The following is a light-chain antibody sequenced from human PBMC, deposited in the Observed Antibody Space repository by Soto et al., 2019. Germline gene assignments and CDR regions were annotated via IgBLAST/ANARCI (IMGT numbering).Light chain of an antibody. V-gene: IGLV2-14*01. CDR1: SSDVGLYDY. CDR2: AVS. CDR3: SSYTTDSSYV. J-gene: IGLJ1*01. Sequence: QSVLTQPASVSGSPGQSITISCTGTSSDVGLYDYVSWYQQHPGKAPQLMIYAVSNRPSGVSNRFSASKSGNTASLFISGLQDEDEADYYCSSYTTDSSYVFGSGTHVTL.